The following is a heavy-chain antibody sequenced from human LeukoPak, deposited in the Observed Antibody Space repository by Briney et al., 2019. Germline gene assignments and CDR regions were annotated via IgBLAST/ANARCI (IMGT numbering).Heavy chain of an antibody. D-gene: IGHD2-15*01. CDR3: ARHTREGASDTPLDY. Sequence: GESLKISGKGSGYTFTSYWVGWVRQMPGKGLEWMGIIYPGDSDTRYSPSFQGQVTISADKSISTAYLQWSSLKASDTAIYCCARHTREGASDTPLDYWGQGTLVTVSS. V-gene: IGHV5-51*01. CDR1: GYTFTSYW. J-gene: IGHJ4*02. CDR2: IYPGDSDT.